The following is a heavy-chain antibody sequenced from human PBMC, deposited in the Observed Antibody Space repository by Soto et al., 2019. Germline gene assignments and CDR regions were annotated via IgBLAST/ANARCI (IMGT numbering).Heavy chain of an antibody. CDR2: IYWDDDK. V-gene: IGHV2-5*02. Sequence: SGPTLVNPTQTLTQTCTFSGFSLSTSGVGVGWIRQPPGKALEWLALIYWDDDKRYSPSLKSRLTITKDTSKNQVVLTMTNMDPVDTATYYCAHRPVVPAINWFDPWGQGTLVTVSS. J-gene: IGHJ5*02. D-gene: IGHD2-2*01. CDR3: AHRPVVPAINWFDP. CDR1: GFSLSTSGVG.